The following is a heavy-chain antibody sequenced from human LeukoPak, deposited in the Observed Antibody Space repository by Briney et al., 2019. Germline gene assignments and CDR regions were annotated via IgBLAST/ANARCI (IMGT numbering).Heavy chain of an antibody. CDR1: GGSISSYY. V-gene: IGHV4-59*01. CDR3: ARDITGTPRGGYFDY. Sequence: SETQSLTCTVSGGSISSYYWSWIRQPPGKGLEWIGYIYYSGSTNYNPSLKSRVTISVDTSKNQFSLKLSSVTAADTAVYYCARDITGTPRGGYFDYWGQGTLVTVSS. CDR2: IYYSGST. J-gene: IGHJ4*02. D-gene: IGHD1-7*01.